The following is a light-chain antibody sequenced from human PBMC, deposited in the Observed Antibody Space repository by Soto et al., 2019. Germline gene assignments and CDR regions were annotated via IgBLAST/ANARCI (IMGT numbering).Light chain of an antibody. Sequence: QSAPAQPPSASGSPGQSVTISCTGTSSDVGANNFVSWYQHHPGKAPKLLIYEVSKRPSGVPDRFSGSKSGSTASLTVTGLQAEEEAHYFCVSDAGSNKYVLFGGGTKLTVL. V-gene: IGLV2-8*01. CDR1: SSDVGANNF. CDR3: VSDAGSNKYVL. J-gene: IGLJ2*01. CDR2: EVS.